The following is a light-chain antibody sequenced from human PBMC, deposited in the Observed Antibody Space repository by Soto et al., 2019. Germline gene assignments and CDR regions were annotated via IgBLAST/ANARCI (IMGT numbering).Light chain of an antibody. V-gene: IGKV3-20*01. J-gene: IGKJ1*01. CDR1: QSVSSGY. CDR3: QQYAASPRT. CDR2: GVS. Sequence: EIVLTQSPGTLSLSPRERATLSCRASQSVSSGYLAWYQHKPGQAPRLLIYGVSSRAPGIPDRFSGSGSGTDFTLTISRLEPEDFAVYYCQQYAASPRTFGQGTQVEVE.